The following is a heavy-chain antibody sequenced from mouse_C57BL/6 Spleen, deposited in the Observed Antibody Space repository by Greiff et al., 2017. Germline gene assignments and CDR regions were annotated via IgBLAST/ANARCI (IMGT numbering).Heavy chain of an antibody. J-gene: IGHJ4*01. CDR3: ARRGLRDYAMDY. D-gene: IGHD1-1*01. V-gene: IGHV5-9*01. CDR2: ISGGGGNT. CDR1: GFTFSSYT. Sequence: EVMLVESGGGLVKPGGSLKLSCAASGFTFSSYTMSWVRQTPEKRLEWVATISGGGGNTYYPDSVKGRFTISRDNAKNTLYLQMSSLRSEDTALYYCARRGLRDYAMDYWGQGTSVTVSS.